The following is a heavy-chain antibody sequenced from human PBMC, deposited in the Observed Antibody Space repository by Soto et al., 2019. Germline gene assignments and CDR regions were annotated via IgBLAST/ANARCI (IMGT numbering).Heavy chain of an antibody. V-gene: IGHV4-31*03. CDR1: GGSISSGGYY. Sequence: SETLSVTCTVSGGSISSGGYYWSWIRQHPGKGLEWIGYIYYSGSTYYNPSLKSRVTISVDTSKNQFSLKLSSVTAADTAVYYCARDRYCGGDCYPPNYYYYGMDVWGQGTTFTGSS. CDR3: ARDRYCGGDCYPPNYYYYGMDV. D-gene: IGHD2-21*02. J-gene: IGHJ6*02. CDR2: IYYSGST.